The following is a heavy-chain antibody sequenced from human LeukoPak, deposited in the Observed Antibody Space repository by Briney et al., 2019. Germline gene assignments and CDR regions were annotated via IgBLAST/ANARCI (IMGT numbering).Heavy chain of an antibody. J-gene: IGHJ3*02. D-gene: IGHD3/OR15-3a*01. Sequence: GGSLRLSCAASGFTFSSYWMHWVRQAPGKGLVWVTRIKSDGSSTNYADSVKGRFTISRDNSRDTLYLQMSSLRAEDTAVYYCARGWTNDAFDIWGQGTMVTVS. CDR3: ARGWTNDAFDI. V-gene: IGHV3-74*01. CDR1: GFTFSSYW. CDR2: IKSDGSST.